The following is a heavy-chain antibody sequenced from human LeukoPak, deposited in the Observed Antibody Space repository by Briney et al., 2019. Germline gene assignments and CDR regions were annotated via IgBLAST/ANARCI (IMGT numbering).Heavy chain of an antibody. CDR3: ARTYGSGYYFDY. D-gene: IGHD3-10*01. CDR1: GDSISTYY. J-gene: IGHJ4*02. Sequence: SETLSLTCSVSGDSISTYYWSWIRQPPGKGLEWIGYVYYSGSTNYNPSLKSRVTISVDTSKNQFSLKLSSLTAADTAVYYCARTYGSGYYFDYWGQGTLVTVSS. CDR2: VYYSGST. V-gene: IGHV4-59*08.